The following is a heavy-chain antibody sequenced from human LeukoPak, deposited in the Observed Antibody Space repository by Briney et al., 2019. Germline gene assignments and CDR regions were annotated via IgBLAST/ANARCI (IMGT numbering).Heavy chain of an antibody. Sequence: ASVKVSCTASGYTFTSYAMNWVRQAPGQGLEWMGWINTNTGNPTYAQGFTGRIVFSLDTSVSTAYLQISSLKAEDTAVYYCARDAGGTAMWDFDYWGQGTLVTVSS. J-gene: IGHJ4*02. V-gene: IGHV7-4-1*02. D-gene: IGHD5-18*01. CDR3: ARDAGGTAMWDFDY. CDR2: INTNTGNP. CDR1: GYTFTSYA.